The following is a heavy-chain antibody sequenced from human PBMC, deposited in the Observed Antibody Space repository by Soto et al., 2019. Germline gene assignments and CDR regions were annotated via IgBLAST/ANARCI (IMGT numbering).Heavy chain of an antibody. CDR1: GYTFTSYG. Sequence: GASVKVSCKASGYTFTSYGISWVRQAPGQGLEWMGWISAYNGNTNYAQKLQGRVTMTTDTSTSTAYMELRSLRSDDTAVYYCARDLSPYYYDSSGYPSPFDYWGQGTLVTVSS. D-gene: IGHD3-22*01. J-gene: IGHJ4*02. CDR2: ISAYNGNT. V-gene: IGHV1-18*01. CDR3: ARDLSPYYYDSSGYPSPFDY.